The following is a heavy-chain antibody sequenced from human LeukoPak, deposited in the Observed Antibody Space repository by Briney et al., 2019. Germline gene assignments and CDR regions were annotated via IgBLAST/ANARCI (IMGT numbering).Heavy chain of an antibody. CDR1: GGSFSGFY. CDR3: AGGLNNYVLIYYMDV. D-gene: IGHD4-11*01. J-gene: IGHJ6*03. CDR2: INHSGST. V-gene: IGHV4-34*01. Sequence: SETLSLTCAVYGGSFSGFYWSWIRQPPGKGLEWIGEINHSGSTNYNPSLKSRVTISVDTSKNQFSLKLSSVTAADTSVYYCAGGLNNYVLIYYMDVWGKGTTLTVSS.